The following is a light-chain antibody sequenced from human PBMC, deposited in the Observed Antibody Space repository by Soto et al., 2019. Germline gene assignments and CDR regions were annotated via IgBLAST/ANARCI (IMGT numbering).Light chain of an antibody. CDR2: GAS. J-gene: IGKJ1*01. V-gene: IGKV3-20*01. CDR1: QGVSSY. CDR3: HQYESSRWT. Sequence: EIVCPPTPATLSLSPGERATLSCRASQGVSSYLAWYQQKPGQAPRLLIYGASNRATGIPDRFSGSGSGTDFTLTISRLEPEDFAVYYCHQYESSRWTFGQGTKVDIK.